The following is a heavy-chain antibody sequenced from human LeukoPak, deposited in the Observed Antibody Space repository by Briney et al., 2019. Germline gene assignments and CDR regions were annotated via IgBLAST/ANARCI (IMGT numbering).Heavy chain of an antibody. V-gene: IGHV4-39*07. J-gene: IGHJ6*03. D-gene: IGHD3-10*01. Sequence: ASETLSLTCTVSGGSISSSSYYWGWIRQPPGKGLEWIGSIYYSGSTYYNPSLKSRVTISVDTSKNQFSLKLSSVTAADTAVYYCARLVRGVRYYYYYYMDVWGKGTTVTISS. CDR2: IYYSGST. CDR3: ARLVRGVRYYYYYYMDV. CDR1: GGSISSSSYY.